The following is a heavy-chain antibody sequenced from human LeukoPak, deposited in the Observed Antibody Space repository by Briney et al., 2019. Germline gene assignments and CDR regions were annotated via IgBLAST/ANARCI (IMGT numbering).Heavy chain of an antibody. CDR3: AKGVEMATIPIDY. D-gene: IGHD5-24*01. CDR1: GFTFSSYA. J-gene: IGHJ4*02. V-gene: IGHV3-23*01. CDR2: ISGSGGST. Sequence: GGSLRLSCAASGFTFSSYAMSWVRQAPGKGLEGVSAISGSGGSTYYADSVKGRFTISRDNSKNPLYLQMNSLRAEDTAVYYCAKGVEMATIPIDYWGQGTLVTVSS.